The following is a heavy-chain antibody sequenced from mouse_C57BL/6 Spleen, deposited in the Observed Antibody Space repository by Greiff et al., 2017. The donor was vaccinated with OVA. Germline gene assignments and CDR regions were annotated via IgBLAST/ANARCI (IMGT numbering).Heavy chain of an antibody. J-gene: IGHJ4*01. CDR2: IDPSDSET. D-gene: IGHD1-1*01. V-gene: IGHV1-52*01. CDR3: ARDYGRAMDY. Sequence: QVQLQQPGAELVRPGSSVKLSCKASGYTFTSYWMHWVKQRPIQGLEWIGNIDPSDSETHYNQKFKDKATLTVDKSSSTAYMQLSSLTSEDSAVYYWARDYGRAMDYWGQGTSVTVSS. CDR1: GYTFTSYW.